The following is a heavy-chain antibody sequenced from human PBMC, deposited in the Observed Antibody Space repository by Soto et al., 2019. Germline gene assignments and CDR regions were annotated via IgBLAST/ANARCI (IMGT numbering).Heavy chain of an antibody. CDR1: GFTFSSYE. Sequence: GGPLRLSCAASGFTFSSYEMNWVRQAPGRGLEWVSYISSSGSTIYYADSVKGRFTISRDNAKNSLYLQMNSLRAEDTAVYYCARDRLYDSSGYSMRAFDIWGQGTMVTVSS. D-gene: IGHD3-22*01. CDR3: ARDRLYDSSGYSMRAFDI. V-gene: IGHV3-48*03. J-gene: IGHJ3*02. CDR2: ISSSGSTI.